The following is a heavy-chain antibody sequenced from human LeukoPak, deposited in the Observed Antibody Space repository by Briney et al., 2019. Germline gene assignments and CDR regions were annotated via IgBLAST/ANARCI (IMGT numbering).Heavy chain of an antibody. CDR2: FDPEDGET. CDR1: GYTLTELS. D-gene: IGHD1-26*01. CDR3: AITPGLGATNSDY. J-gene: IGHJ4*02. Sequence: ASVKVSCKVSGYTLTELSMHWVRQAPGKGLEWMGGFDPEDGETIYARKFQGRVTMTEDTSTDTAYMELSSLRSEDTAVYYCAITPGLGATNSDYWGQGTLVTVSS. V-gene: IGHV1-24*01.